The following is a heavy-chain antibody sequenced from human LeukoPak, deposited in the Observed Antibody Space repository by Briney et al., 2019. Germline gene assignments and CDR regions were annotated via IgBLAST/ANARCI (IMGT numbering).Heavy chain of an antibody. CDR1: GFTFSSYG. D-gene: IGHD2-21*02. CDR2: ISYDGSNK. J-gene: IGHJ4*02. CDR3: ASRLGGDCYRY. Sequence: GGSLRLSCAASGFTFSSYGMHWVRQAPGKGLEWVAVISYDGSNKYYADSVKGRFTISRDNSKNTLYLQMNSLRAEDTAVYYCASRLGGDCYRYWGQGTLVTVSS. V-gene: IGHV3-30*03.